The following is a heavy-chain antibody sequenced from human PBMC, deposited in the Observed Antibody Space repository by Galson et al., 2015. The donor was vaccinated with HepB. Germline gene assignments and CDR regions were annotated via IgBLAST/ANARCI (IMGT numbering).Heavy chain of an antibody. CDR2: ISSSSSYT. D-gene: IGHD1-7*01. CDR1: GFTFSNYY. J-gene: IGHJ4*02. Sequence: SLRLSCAASGFTFSNYYMSWIRQAPGKGLEWVSYISSSSSYTNYADSVKGRFTISRDNAKNSLYLQMNSLRAEDTAVYYCARISGTTPGDFDYWGQGTLVTVSS. V-gene: IGHV3-11*03. CDR3: ARISGTTPGDFDY.